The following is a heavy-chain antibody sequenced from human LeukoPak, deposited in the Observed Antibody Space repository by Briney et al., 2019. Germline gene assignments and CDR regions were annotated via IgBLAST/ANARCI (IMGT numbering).Heavy chain of an antibody. Sequence: PSETPSLTCSVSGGSISTYYWSWIRQPPGKGLEWIGFIYYSGFTNYNPSLKSRVTISLDTSKNQFSLKLTSVTAADTAVYYCAGHHPRNTVDFWGQGTLVTVSS. CDR1: GGSISTYY. CDR2: IYYSGFT. CDR3: AGHHPRNTVDF. J-gene: IGHJ4*02. V-gene: IGHV4-59*08. D-gene: IGHD2/OR15-2a*01.